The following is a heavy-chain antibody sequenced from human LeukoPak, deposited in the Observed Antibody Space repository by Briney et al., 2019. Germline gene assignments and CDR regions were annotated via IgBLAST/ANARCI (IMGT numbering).Heavy chain of an antibody. Sequence: GGSLRLSCAASGFTFDDYAMHWVRQAPGKGLEWVSGISWNSGSIGYADSVKGRFTISRDNAKNSLYLQMNSLRAEDTALYYCAKDKEYAFDIWGQGTRVTVSS. CDR3: AKDKEYAFDI. CDR2: ISWNSGSI. J-gene: IGHJ3*02. V-gene: IGHV3-9*01. CDR1: GFTFDDYA.